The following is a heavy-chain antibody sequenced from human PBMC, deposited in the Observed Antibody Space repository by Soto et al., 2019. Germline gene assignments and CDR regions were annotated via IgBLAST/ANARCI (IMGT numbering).Heavy chain of an antibody. V-gene: IGHV1-18*01. J-gene: IGHJ4*02. D-gene: IGHD3-16*02. Sequence: ASVKVSCKASGYTFTAHAMHWVRQAPGQGLEWMGWISTYNGNTKYAQKLQGRVTMTTDTSTSTAYMELRSLRSDDTAVYYCARDRSYENFDYWGQGTLVTVSS. CDR1: GYTFTAHA. CDR2: ISTYNGNT. CDR3: ARDRSYENFDY.